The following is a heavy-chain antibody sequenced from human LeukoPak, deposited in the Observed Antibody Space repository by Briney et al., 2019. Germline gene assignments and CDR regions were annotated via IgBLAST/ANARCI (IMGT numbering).Heavy chain of an antibody. D-gene: IGHD4-17*01. J-gene: IGHJ5*02. CDR1: GGTFSSYA. V-gene: IGHV1-69*06. Sequence: SVKVSCKASGGTFSSYAISWVRQAPGQGLEWMGGIIPIFGTANYAQKFQGRVTITADKSTSTAYMELSSLRSEDTAVYYCARGRWVNTVTDWFDPWGQGSLVTVSS. CDR3: ARGRWVNTVTDWFDP. CDR2: IIPIFGTA.